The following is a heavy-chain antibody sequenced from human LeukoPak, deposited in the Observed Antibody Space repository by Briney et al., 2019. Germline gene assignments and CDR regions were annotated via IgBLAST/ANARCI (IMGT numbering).Heavy chain of an antibody. CDR3: ARDASYGMDV. CDR2: ISSSGSTI. J-gene: IGHJ6*02. Sequence: GGSLRLSCAASGFTFSSYEMTWVRQAPGKGLEWVSYISSSGSTIYYADSVKGRFTISRDNAKNSLYLQMNSLRAEDTAVYYCARDASYGMDVWGQGTTVTVSS. CDR1: GFTFSSYE. V-gene: IGHV3-48*03.